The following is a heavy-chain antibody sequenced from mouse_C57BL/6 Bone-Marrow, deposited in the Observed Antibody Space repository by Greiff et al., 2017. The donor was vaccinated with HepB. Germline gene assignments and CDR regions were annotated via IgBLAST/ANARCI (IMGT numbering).Heavy chain of an antibody. Sequence: EVKLLESGGGLVQPGGSMKLSCAASGFTFSDAWMDWVRQSPEKGLEWVAEIRNKANNHATYYAESVKGRFTISRDDSKSSVYLQMNSLRAEDTGIYYCRGTVVAPYFDYWGQGTTLTVSS. CDR3: RGTVVAPYFDY. V-gene: IGHV6-6*01. CDR2: IRNKANNHAT. J-gene: IGHJ2*01. CDR1: GFTFSDAW. D-gene: IGHD1-1*01.